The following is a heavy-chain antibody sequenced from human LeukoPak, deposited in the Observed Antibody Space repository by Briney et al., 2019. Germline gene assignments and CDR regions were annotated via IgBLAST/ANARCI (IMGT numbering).Heavy chain of an antibody. J-gene: IGHJ4*02. CDR3: ARSYGDYVDYFDY. CDR1: GGSISSSSYY. CDR2: IYYSGST. V-gene: IGHV4-39*01. D-gene: IGHD4-17*01. Sequence: KPSETLSLTCTVSGGSISSSSYYWGWIRQPPGKGLEWIGSIYYSGSTYYNPSLKSRVTISVDTSKNQFSLKLSSVTAADTAVYYCARSYGDYVDYFDYWGQGTLVTVSS.